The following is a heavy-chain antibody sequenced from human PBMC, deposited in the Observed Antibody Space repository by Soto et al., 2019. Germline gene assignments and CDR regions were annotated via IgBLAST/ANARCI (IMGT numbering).Heavy chain of an antibody. V-gene: IGHV1-46*01. CDR1: GYTFTSFY. CDR3: AREYPSTYSFDP. CDR2: INPSDDST. J-gene: IGHJ5*02. D-gene: IGHD2-15*01. Sequence: ASVKVSCKTSGYTFTSFYIHWVRQAPGQGLEWMGNINPSDDSTTYAQKFQGRVTMARDTPTSTVYMELSSLRSEDTAIYYCAREYPSTYSFDPWGQGTLVTVSS.